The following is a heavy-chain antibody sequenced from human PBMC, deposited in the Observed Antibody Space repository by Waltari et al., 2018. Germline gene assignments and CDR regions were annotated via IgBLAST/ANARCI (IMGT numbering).Heavy chain of an antibody. V-gene: IGHV3-48*04. D-gene: IGHD3-10*01. Sequence: EVQLVESGGGLVQPGGSLSLSCAASGMTFTTYSMNWVRQAPGKGLEWISYVSGDSGYIYYADSVRGRFTISRDNAQNSMYLQMNNLRADDTAVYYCAGIRRGFWFFDLWGRGTLVTVSS. CDR3: AGIRRGFWFFDL. J-gene: IGHJ2*01. CDR2: VSGDSGYI. CDR1: GMTFTTYS.